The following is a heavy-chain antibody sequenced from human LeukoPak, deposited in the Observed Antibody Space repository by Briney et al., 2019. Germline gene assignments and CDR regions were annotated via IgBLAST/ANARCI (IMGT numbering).Heavy chain of an antibody. CDR2: IYYSGST. V-gene: IGHV4-59*01. CDR1: GGSISSYY. CDR3: ARGPLFLEWNPFDY. D-gene: IGHD3-3*01. J-gene: IGHJ4*02. Sequence: SETLSLTCTVSGGSISSYYWSWIRQPPGKGLEWIGYIYYSGSTNYNPSLKSRVTISVDTSKNQFSLKLSSVTAADTAVYYCARGPLFLEWNPFDYWGQGTLVTVSS.